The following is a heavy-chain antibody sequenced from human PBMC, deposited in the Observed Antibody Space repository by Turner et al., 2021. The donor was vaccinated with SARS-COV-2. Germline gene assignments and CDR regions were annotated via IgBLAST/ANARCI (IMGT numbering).Heavy chain of an antibody. CDR2: IYSGGST. CDR1: GFTVSSNY. V-gene: IGHV3-53*02. J-gene: IGHJ4*02. Sequence: EVQLVETGGGLIQPGGSLSLSCAPSGFTVSSNYMSWVRQAPGKGLEWVSVIYSGGSTYYADSVKGRFTISRDNSKNTLYLQMNSLRAEDTAVYYRARDYGDFYFDYWGQGTLVTVSS. CDR3: ARDYGDFYFDY. D-gene: IGHD4-17*01.